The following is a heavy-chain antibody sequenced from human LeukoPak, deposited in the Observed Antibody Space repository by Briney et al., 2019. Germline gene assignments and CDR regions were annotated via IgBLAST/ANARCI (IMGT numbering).Heavy chain of an antibody. CDR1: GYTFTGYY. D-gene: IGHD1-26*01. V-gene: IGHV1-2*02. CDR2: INPNSGGT. CDR3: ARDPPIVGAATLDY. Sequence: ASVKVSCKASGYTFTGYYMHWVRQAPGQGLEWMGWINPNSGGTNYAQKFQGRVTMTRDTSISTAYMELSRLRSDDTAVYYCARDPPIVGAATLDYWGQGTLDTVSS. J-gene: IGHJ4*02.